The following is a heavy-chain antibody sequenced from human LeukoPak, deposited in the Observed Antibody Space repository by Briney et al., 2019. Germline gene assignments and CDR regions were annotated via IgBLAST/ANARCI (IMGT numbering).Heavy chain of an antibody. D-gene: IGHD6-19*01. CDR1: GYTFTSYD. CDR2: MNPNSGNT. J-gene: IGHJ3*02. Sequence: ASVKVSCKASGYTFTSYDINWVRQATGQGLEWMGWMNPNSGNTGYAQKFQGRVTMTRNTSISTAYMELSSLRSEDTAVYFCVFTPRGPLFVAADGFDIWGQGTLVTVSS. CDR3: VFTPRGPLFVAADGFDI. V-gene: IGHV1-8*01.